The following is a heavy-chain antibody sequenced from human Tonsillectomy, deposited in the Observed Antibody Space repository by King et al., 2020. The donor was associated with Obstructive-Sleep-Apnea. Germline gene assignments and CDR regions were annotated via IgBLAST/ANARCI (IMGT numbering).Heavy chain of an antibody. V-gene: IGHV4-34*01. Sequence: VQLQQWGAGLLKPSETLSLTCAVFGGSFSGHRWSWIRQSPGKGLQWVGEINDSGSTNYNPPLRSRVTISLETSKNQFPHKLNSVTAADTAVYYCARRDDYWGQGTLVTVSS. CDR1: GGSFSGHR. J-gene: IGHJ4*02. CDR3: ARRDDY. CDR2: INDSGST.